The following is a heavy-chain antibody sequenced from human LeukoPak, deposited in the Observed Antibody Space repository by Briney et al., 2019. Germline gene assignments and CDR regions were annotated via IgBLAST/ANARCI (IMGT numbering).Heavy chain of an antibody. V-gene: IGHV3-21*01. CDR3: ARDRADDGFDY. J-gene: IGHJ4*02. Sequence: GGSLRLSCAASGFTFSSYSMNWVRQAPGKGLEWVSSISSSTSHIHYADSVKGRFTISRDTAKNLLFLQMNGLRAEDTAVYYCARDRADDGFDYWGQGTLVTVSS. D-gene: IGHD4-17*01. CDR2: ISSSTSHI. CDR1: GFTFSSYS.